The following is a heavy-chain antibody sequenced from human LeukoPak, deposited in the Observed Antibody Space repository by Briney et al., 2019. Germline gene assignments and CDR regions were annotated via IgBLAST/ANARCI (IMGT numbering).Heavy chain of an antibody. D-gene: IGHD4-17*01. CDR1: GFTFNTFE. Sequence: AGGSLRLSCAASGFTFNTFEMDWVRQAPGKGLEWVANIKQDGSEKYYVDPVKGRFTISRDNAKNSLYLQMNSLRAEDTAVYYCARDYRGYGDYDYWGQGTLVTVSS. V-gene: IGHV3-7*01. CDR3: ARDYRGYGDYDY. J-gene: IGHJ4*02. CDR2: IKQDGSEK.